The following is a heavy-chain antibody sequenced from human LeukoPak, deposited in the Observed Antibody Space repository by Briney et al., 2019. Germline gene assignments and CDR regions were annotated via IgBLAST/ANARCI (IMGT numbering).Heavy chain of an antibody. D-gene: IGHD2-8*02. V-gene: IGHV4-38-2*02. CDR1: GDSISNGHY. CDR2: IYHSGTT. J-gene: IGHJ5*02. CDR3: ARGPRGSPGLRWFDP. Sequence: SETLSLTCTVSGDSISNGHYWAWIRQPPGKGLVWKGSIYHSGTTYYNPSLKSRVTLSVDKSKSQFSLRLTSVTAADTAVYYCARGPRGSPGLRWFDPWGQGILVTVSS.